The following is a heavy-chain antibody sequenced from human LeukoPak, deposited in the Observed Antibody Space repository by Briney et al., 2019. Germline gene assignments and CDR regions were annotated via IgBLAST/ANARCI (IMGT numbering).Heavy chain of an antibody. D-gene: IGHD6-13*01. V-gene: IGHV3-23*01. CDR3: AKDQQQLVPRWFDC. J-gene: IGHJ4*02. Sequence: GGSLRLSCAASGFTFSRYAMGWVRQAPGKGLEWGSAISGSGGSTYYADSVKGRFTISRDNSKNTVYLQMNSLRAEDTAVYYCAKDQQQLVPRWFDCWGQGTLVTVSS. CDR2: ISGSGGST. CDR1: GFTFSRYA.